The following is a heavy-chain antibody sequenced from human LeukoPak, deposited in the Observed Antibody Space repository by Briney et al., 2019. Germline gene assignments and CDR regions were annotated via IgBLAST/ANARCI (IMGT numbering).Heavy chain of an antibody. CDR1: GGTFSSYA. CDR2: IIPIFGTA. D-gene: IGHD3-22*01. Sequence: SVKVSCKASGGTFSSYAISWMRQAPGQGLEWMGGIIPIFGTAKYAQKFQGRVTITADESTSTAYMELSSLRSEDTAVYYCATTYYYDRWGRAFDIWGQGTMVTVSS. J-gene: IGHJ3*02. CDR3: ATTYYYDRWGRAFDI. V-gene: IGHV1-69*01.